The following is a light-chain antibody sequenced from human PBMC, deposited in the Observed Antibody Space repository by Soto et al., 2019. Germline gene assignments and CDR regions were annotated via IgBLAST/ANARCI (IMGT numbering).Light chain of an antibody. CDR3: QHYNSYSEA. CDR1: QTISSW. V-gene: IGKV1-5*03. Sequence: DVLITHSPSTLSGSVGDRVTITCRASQTISSWLAWYQQKPGKAPKLLIYKASTLKSGLPSRFSGSGSGTEFTLTISSLQPDDFATYYCQHYNSYSEAFGQGTKVDIK. CDR2: KAS. J-gene: IGKJ1*01.